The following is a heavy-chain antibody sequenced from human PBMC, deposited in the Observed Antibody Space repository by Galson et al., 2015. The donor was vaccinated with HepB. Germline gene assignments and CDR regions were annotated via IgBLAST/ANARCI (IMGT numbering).Heavy chain of an antibody. Sequence: SLRLSCAASGFTFSSYAIHWVRQAPGKGLEWVAVISHDAKYRYYAASVEGRFTISRDNSKNTLYLQMNSLKTEDTAVYYCASRIGGLLDYWGQGTPVTVSS. CDR2: ISHDAKYR. V-gene: IGHV3-30*04. CDR1: GFTFSSYA. J-gene: IGHJ4*02. CDR3: ASRIGGLLDY. D-gene: IGHD1-26*01.